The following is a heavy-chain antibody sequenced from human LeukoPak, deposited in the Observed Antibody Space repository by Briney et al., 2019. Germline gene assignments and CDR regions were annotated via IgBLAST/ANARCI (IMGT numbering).Heavy chain of an antibody. CDR3: ARDYYDSSGYYYFDY. CDR2: ISGSGAMT. J-gene: IGHJ4*02. D-gene: IGHD3-22*01. CDR1: GFTFSSYS. Sequence: GGSLRLSCAASGFTFSSYSMNWVRQAPGKELEWVSSISGSGAMTYYADSVKGRFAISRDNAMDTLYLQMNSLRAEDTAVYYCARDYYDSSGYYYFDYWGQGTLVTVSS. V-gene: IGHV3-21*04.